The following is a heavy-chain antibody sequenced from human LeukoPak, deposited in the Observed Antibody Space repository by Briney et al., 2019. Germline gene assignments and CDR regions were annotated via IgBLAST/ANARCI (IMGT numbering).Heavy chain of an antibody. CDR2: IYHSGST. V-gene: IGHV4-59*01. CDR3: ARESILGYCSSTSCDGGAFDI. Sequence: SETLPLTCTVSGGSISSYYWSWIRQPPGKGLEWIGYIYHSGSTYYNPSLKSRVTISVDRSKNQFSLKLSSVTAADTAVYYCARESILGYCSSTSCDGGAFDIWGQGTMVTVSS. CDR1: GGSISSYY. J-gene: IGHJ3*02. D-gene: IGHD2-2*01.